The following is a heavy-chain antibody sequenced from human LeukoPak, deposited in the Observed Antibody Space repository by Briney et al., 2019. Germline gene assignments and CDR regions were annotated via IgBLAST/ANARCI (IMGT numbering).Heavy chain of an antibody. D-gene: IGHD4-17*01. CDR3: AHGDSQHYYYYGMDV. V-gene: IGHV1-69*13. J-gene: IGHJ6*02. Sequence: SVKVSCKASGYTFTSYGIGWVRQAPGQGLEWMGGIIPIFGTANYAQKFQGRVTITADESTSTAYMELSSLRSEDTAVYYCAHGDSQHYYYYGMDVWGQGTTVTVSS. CDR1: GYTFTSYG. CDR2: IIPIFGTA.